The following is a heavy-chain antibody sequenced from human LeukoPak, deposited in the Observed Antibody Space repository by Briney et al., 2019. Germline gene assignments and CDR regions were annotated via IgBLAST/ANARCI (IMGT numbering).Heavy chain of an antibody. CDR1: GFTFSSYG. CDR2: ISYDGSNK. D-gene: IGHD4-23*01. Sequence: QAGGSLRLSCAASGFTFSSYGMHWVRQAPGKGLEWVAVISYDGSNKYYADSVKGRFTISRDNSKNTLYLQMNSLRAEDTAVYYCAKDPGGYYFDYWGQGTLVTVSS. V-gene: IGHV3-30*18. CDR3: AKDPGGYYFDY. J-gene: IGHJ4*02.